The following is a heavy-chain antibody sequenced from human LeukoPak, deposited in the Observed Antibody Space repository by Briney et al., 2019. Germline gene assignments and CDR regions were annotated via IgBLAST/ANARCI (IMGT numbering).Heavy chain of an antibody. CDR3: VTDRYSDSAFGD. Sequence: PGGSLRLSCAASGLTVSTFWMHWVRHAPGEGLGWVSRINTDGSVTNYADSVEGRFTISRDNANNMLYLQMNDLRAEDTAVYYCVTDRYSDSAFGDWGQGTLVTVSS. V-gene: IGHV3-74*01. D-gene: IGHD1-26*01. CDR1: GLTVSTFW. J-gene: IGHJ4*02. CDR2: INTDGSVT.